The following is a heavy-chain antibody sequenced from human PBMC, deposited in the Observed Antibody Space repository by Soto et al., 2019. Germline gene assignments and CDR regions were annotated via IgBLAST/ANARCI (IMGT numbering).Heavy chain of an antibody. CDR3: AHPYNYDPRNLYFDY. V-gene: IGHV2-5*02. CDR2: IYWDDDK. D-gene: IGHD3-3*01. Sequence: QITLKESGPTLVKPTQTLTLTCTFSGFSLSTSGVGVGWIRQPPGKALEWLALIYWDDDKRYSPSLKSRLTSTKDTSKNPVVLTMTNMDPVDTATYYCAHPYNYDPRNLYFDYWGQGTLVTVSS. J-gene: IGHJ4*02. CDR1: GFSLSTSGVG.